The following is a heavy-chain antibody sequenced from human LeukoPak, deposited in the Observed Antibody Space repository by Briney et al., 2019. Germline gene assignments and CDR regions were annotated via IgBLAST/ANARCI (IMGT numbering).Heavy chain of an antibody. J-gene: IGHJ4*02. CDR2: IYSGGST. D-gene: IGHD1-14*01. CDR3: AKPAKTDYTDY. V-gene: IGHV3-53*01. CDR1: GFTVRSNY. Sequence: GGSLRLSCAASGFTVRSNYMSWVRQAPGKGLEWVSIIYSGGSTYYADSVKGRFTISRDNSKNTLYLQMNSLRAEDTALYYCAKPAKTDYTDYWGQGTLVTVSS.